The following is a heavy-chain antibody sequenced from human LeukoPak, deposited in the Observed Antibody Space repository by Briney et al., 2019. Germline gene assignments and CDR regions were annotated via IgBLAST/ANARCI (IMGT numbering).Heavy chain of an antibody. CDR3: ARDYEYCTNGVCYTWYFDL. D-gene: IGHD2-8*01. Sequence: PSQTLSLTXTVSGGSISSGDYYWSWIRQPPGNGLEWIGRIYTSGSTNYNPSLKSRVTMSVDTSKNQFSLKLSSVTAADTAVYYCARDYEYCTNGVCYTWYFDLWGRGTLVTVSS. J-gene: IGHJ2*01. CDR2: IYTSGST. CDR1: GGSISSGDYY. V-gene: IGHV4-61*02.